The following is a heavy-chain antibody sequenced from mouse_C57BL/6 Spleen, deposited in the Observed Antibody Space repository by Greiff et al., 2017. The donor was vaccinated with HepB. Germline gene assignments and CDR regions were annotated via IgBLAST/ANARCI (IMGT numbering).Heavy chain of an antibody. CDR3: ATEILNYYGSSYEYFDV. D-gene: IGHD1-1*01. V-gene: IGHV1-82*01. Sequence: QVQLKQSGPELVKPGASVKISCKASGYAFSSSWMNWVKQRPGKGLEWIGRIYPGDGDTNYNGKFKGKATLTADKSSSTAYMQLSSLTSEDSAVYFCATEILNYYGSSYEYFDVWGTGTTVTVSS. J-gene: IGHJ1*03. CDR1: GYAFSSSW. CDR2: IYPGDGDT.